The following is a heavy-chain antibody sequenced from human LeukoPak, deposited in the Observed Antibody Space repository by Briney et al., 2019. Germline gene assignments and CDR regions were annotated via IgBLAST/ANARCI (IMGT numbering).Heavy chain of an antibody. CDR1: GGSIRNYY. D-gene: IGHD5-12*01. J-gene: IGHJ4*02. Sequence: SETLSLTCTVSGGSIRNYYWSWIRQPPGKGLEWIGYIYYSGSTNYNPSLKSRVTISVDTSKNQFSLKLSSVTAADTAVYYCARAADSGYDPDPSPYYFDYWGQGTLVTVSS. CDR2: IYYSGST. CDR3: ARAADSGYDPDPSPYYFDY. V-gene: IGHV4-59*01.